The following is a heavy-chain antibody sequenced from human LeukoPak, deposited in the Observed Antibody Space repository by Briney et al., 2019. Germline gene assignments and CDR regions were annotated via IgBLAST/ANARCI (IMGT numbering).Heavy chain of an antibody. J-gene: IGHJ6*02. Sequence: ASVKVSCKASGYTFTSYAMHWVRQAPGQRLEWMGWINAGNGNTKYSQKFQGRVTITADKSTSTAYMELSSLRSEDTAVYYCARGGFGEHYYYYYGMDVWGQGTTVTVSS. D-gene: IGHD3-10*01. CDR1: GYTFTSYA. V-gene: IGHV1-3*01. CDR2: INAGNGNT. CDR3: ARGGFGEHYYYYYGMDV.